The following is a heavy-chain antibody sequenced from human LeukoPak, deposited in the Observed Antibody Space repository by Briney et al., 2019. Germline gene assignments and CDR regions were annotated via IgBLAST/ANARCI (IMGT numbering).Heavy chain of an antibody. D-gene: IGHD1-26*01. CDR3: ARDQVGATRLNDAFDI. CDR1: GYTFTSYG. V-gene: IGHV1-18*01. J-gene: IGHJ3*02. Sequence: ASVKVSCKASGYTFTSYGISWVRQAPGQGLEWMGWISAYNGNTNYAQKLQGRVTMTTDTSTSTAYMELRSLRSDDTAVYYCARDQVGATRLNDAFDIWGQGTMVTVSS. CDR2: ISAYNGNT.